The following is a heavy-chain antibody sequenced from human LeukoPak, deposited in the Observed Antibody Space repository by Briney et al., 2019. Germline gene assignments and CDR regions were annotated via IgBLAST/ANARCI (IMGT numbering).Heavy chain of an antibody. CDR1: GFTVSSNH. Sequence: GGSLRLSCAASGFTVSSNHMSWVRQAPGKGLEWVSIIYSGGSVYYADSVKGRFTISRDDSQNTLYLQMNSLRADDTAVYYCASRSRPYSSPDSWGQGALVTVSS. D-gene: IGHD6-13*01. CDR3: ASRSRPYSSPDS. V-gene: IGHV3-53*01. J-gene: IGHJ4*02. CDR2: IYSGGSV.